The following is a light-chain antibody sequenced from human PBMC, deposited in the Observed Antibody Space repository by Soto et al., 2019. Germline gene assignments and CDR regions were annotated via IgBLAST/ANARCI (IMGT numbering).Light chain of an antibody. J-gene: IGKJ5*01. V-gene: IGKV1-13*02. CDR2: DAS. Sequence: IQLTQSPASLSASVGERVTITCRASQDIRGALAWYQQSPCEAPQLLSYDASTLESGVPSSLSGSSSGTHFTLTISSLQPEDFATYYCQQFLSYPITFGQGTRLEI. CDR3: QQFLSYPIT. CDR1: QDIRGA.